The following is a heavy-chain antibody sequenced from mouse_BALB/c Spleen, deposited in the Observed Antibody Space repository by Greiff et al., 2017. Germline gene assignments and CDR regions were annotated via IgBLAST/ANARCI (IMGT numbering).Heavy chain of an antibody. V-gene: IGHV1-69*02. CDR3: ARSGDYDDPAWFAY. CDR2: IDPSDSET. CDR1: GYTFTSYW. Sequence: QVQLQQPGAELVKPGAPVKLSCKASGYTFTSYWMNWVKQRPGRGLEWIGRIDPSDSETHYNQKFKDKATLTVDKSSSTAYIQLSSLTSEDSAVYYCARSGDYDDPAWFAYWGQGTLVTVSA. J-gene: IGHJ3*01. D-gene: IGHD2-4*01.